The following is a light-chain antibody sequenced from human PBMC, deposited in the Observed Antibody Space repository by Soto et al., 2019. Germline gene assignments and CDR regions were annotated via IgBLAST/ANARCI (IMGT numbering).Light chain of an antibody. V-gene: IGKV3-15*01. CDR2: GAS. Sequence: EIVMTQSPATLSVSPGERATLSCRASQSVSSNLAWYQQKPGQAPRLLIYGASTRATGIPARFSGSGSGTEFPLTISSRQSEDFAVYYCQQYNNWPPVTFGQGTKVEIK. J-gene: IGKJ1*01. CDR1: QSVSSN. CDR3: QQYNNWPPVT.